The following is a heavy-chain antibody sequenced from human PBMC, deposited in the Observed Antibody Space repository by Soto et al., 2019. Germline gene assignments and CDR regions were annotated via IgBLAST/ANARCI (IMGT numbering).Heavy chain of an antibody. D-gene: IGHD3-22*01. CDR2: ISSSSSYI. CDR3: ASHPRDSSGYWYYFNY. J-gene: IGHJ4*02. V-gene: IGHV3-21*01. CDR1: GFTFSSYS. Sequence: EVQLVESGGGLVKPGGSLRLSCAASGFTFSSYSMNWVRQAPGKGLEWVASISSSSSYIYYADSVKGRFTICRDNAKNSLYLQMNSLRAEDTAVYYCASHPRDSSGYWYYFNYWGQRTLITVSS.